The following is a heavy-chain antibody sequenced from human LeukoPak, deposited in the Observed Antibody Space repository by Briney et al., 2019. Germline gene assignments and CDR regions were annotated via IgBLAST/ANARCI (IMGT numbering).Heavy chain of an antibody. J-gene: IGHJ6*02. CDR1: GGSISSYY. CDR3: ARHQDSSGWYGDYYYYGMDV. CDR2: IFYSGST. D-gene: IGHD6-19*01. V-gene: IGHV4-59*08. Sequence: PSETLSLTCTDSGGSISSYYWSWIRQPPGKGLEWIAHIFYSGSTNYNPSLKSRVTISVDTSKNQFSLKLSSVTAADTAVYYCARHQDSSGWYGDYYYYGMDVWGQGTTVTVSS.